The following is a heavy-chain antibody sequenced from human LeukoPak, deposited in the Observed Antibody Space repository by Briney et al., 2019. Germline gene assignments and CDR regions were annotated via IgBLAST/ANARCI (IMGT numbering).Heavy chain of an antibody. V-gene: IGHV7-4-1*02. CDR2: INTNTGNP. CDR3: ARERRSSSPGEQQLVRAFDI. J-gene: IGHJ3*02. D-gene: IGHD6-13*01. CDR1: GYTFTNYA. Sequence: ASVKVSCKASGYTFTNYAMNWVRQAPGQGPEWMGWINTNTGNPTYAQGFTGRFVFSLDTSVSTAYLQISSLKAEDTAMYYCARERRSSSPGEQQLVRAFDIWVQGTMVTVSS.